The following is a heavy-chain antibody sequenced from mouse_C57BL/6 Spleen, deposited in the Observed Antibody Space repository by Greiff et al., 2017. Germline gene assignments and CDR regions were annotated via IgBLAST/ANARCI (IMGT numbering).Heavy chain of an antibody. CDR1: GFNIKDDY. CDR3: TTDYGYPDYFDY. D-gene: IGHD2-2*01. J-gene: IGHJ2*01. CDR2: IDPENGDT. V-gene: IGHV14-4*01. Sequence: EVKVVESGAELVRPGASVKLSCTASGFNIKDDYMHWVKQRPEQGLEWIGWIDPENGDTEYASKFQGKATITADTSSNTAYLQLSSLTSEDTAVYYCTTDYGYPDYFDYWGQGTTLTVSS.